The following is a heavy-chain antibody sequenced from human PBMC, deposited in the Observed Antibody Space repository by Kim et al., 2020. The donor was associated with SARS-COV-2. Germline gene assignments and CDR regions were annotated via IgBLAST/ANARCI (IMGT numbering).Heavy chain of an antibody. Sequence: GGSLRLSCAASGFTFSSYWMSWVRQAPGKGLEWVANIKQDGSEKYYVDSVKGRFTISRDNAKNSLYLQMNSLRAEDTAVYYCAREQGYYDFWSGPPRYGMDVWGQGTTVTVSS. CDR3: AREQGYYDFWSGPPRYGMDV. D-gene: IGHD3-3*01. CDR2: IKQDGSEK. V-gene: IGHV3-7*01. J-gene: IGHJ6*02. CDR1: GFTFSSYW.